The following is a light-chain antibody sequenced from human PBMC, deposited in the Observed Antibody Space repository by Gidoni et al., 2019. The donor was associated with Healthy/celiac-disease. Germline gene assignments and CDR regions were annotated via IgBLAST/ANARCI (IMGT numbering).Light chain of an antibody. V-gene: IGLV1-40*01. CDR1: SSHIGAGYD. CDR2: GNS. CDR3: QSYDSSLSGWV. Sequence: QSVLTQPPSVSGAPGQRVTISCTGSSSHIGAGYDVHWYQQLPGTAPKLLIYGNSNRPSGVPHRFAGSKSGTSASLAITGLQAEDEADYYCQSYDSSLSGWVFGGGTKLTVL. J-gene: IGLJ3*02.